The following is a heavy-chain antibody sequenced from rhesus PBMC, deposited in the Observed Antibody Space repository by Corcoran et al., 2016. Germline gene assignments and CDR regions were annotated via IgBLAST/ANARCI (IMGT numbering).Heavy chain of an antibody. D-gene: IGHD6-25*01. Sequence: QVQLVQSGAEIKPPGAAVKLSCKASGYSFTNYYIHWVRQAPGQGLEWIGLISPYNGNKVYAQNFQGRVTITTDTSTTTGYMELSSLRSEDTAVYYCTRAPAAGGFDYWGQGVPVTVSS. V-gene: IGHV1-180*01. CDR2: ISPYNGNK. CDR3: TRAPAAGGFDY. J-gene: IGHJ4*01. CDR1: GYSFTNYY.